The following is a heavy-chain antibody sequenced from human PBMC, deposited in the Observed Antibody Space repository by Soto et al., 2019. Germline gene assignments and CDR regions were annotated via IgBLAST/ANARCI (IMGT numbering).Heavy chain of an antibody. D-gene: IGHD3-3*02. CDR1: GFTFSSYG. V-gene: IGHV3-30*18. CDR3: AKDPHFPAYAFDI. CDR2: ISYDGSNK. Sequence: QVQLVESGGGVVQPGRSLRLSCAASGFTFSSYGMHWVRQAPGKGLEWVAVISYDGSNKYYEYSVKGRFTISRENAKDTLYLQMNSLRAEDTAVYYCAKDPHFPAYAFDIWGQGTIVTVSS. J-gene: IGHJ3*02.